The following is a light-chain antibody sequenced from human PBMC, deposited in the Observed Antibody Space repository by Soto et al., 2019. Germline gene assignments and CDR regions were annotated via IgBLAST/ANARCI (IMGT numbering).Light chain of an antibody. V-gene: IGLV2-14*01. CDR3: SSYTSRSSVL. CDR2: DVS. J-gene: IGLJ2*01. CDR1: SSDIGGYNY. Sequence: QSALTQPASVSGSPGQSITISCTGSSSDIGGYNYVSWYQQHPGKAPKLMIYDVSNRPSGVSSRFSGSKSANTASLTISGLQAEDEANYYCSSYTSRSSVLFGGGTKLTVL.